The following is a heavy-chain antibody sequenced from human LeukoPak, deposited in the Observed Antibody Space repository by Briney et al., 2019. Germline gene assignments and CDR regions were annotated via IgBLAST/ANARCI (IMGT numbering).Heavy chain of an antibody. Sequence: ASVKVSCKASGYTFTSYDINWVRQATGQGLEWMGWMNPNSGNTNYAQKLQGRVTMTTDTSTSTAYMELRSLRSDDTAVYYCARGALGTTRDYWGQGTLVTVSS. CDR3: ARGALGTTRDY. J-gene: IGHJ4*02. D-gene: IGHD1-7*01. V-gene: IGHV1-8*01. CDR2: MNPNSGNT. CDR1: GYTFTSYD.